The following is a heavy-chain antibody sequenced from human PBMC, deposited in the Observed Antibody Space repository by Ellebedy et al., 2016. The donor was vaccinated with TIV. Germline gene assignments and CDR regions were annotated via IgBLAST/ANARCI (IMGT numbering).Heavy chain of an antibody. V-gene: IGHV1-2*02. Sequence: ASVKVSCXTSGDTFTAHFIHWVRQAPGQGLEWMGWVNPNSGGTNYAQKFQGRVTMTKDTSISTAYMELSSLRSDDTAVFYCAKGQRVFDLWGQGTLVTVSS. CDR3: AKGQRVFDL. CDR1: GDTFTAHF. CDR2: VNPNSGGT. J-gene: IGHJ4*02.